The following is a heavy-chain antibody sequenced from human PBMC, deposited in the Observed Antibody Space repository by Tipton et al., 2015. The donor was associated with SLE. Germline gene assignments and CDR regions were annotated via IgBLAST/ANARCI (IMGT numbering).Heavy chain of an antibody. CDR1: GFTFSNYG. D-gene: IGHD3-10*01. CDR3: ARHYYGSGSHWDFYYYYGLDV. Sequence: SLRLSCAASGFTFSNYGMSWVRQAPGKGLEWVSYMSSDGSTMYYADSVKGRFTMSRDNARNSLFLQLSSLRADDTAVYYCARHYYGSGSHWDFYYYYGLDVWGRGTTVTVSS. J-gene: IGHJ6*02. V-gene: IGHV3-11*04. CDR2: MSSDGSTM.